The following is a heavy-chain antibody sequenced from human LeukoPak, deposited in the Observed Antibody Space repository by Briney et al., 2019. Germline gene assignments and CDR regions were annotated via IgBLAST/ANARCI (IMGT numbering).Heavy chain of an antibody. V-gene: IGHV3-21*01. Sequence: GGSLRLSCAASGFTFSSYSINWVRQAPGKGLEWVSSISSSSSYIYYAESVKGRFTISRDNAKNSLYLQMNSLRAEDTAVYYCAREACSGGSCPVSFDYWGQGTLVAVSS. CDR2: ISSSSSYI. CDR3: AREACSGGSCPVSFDY. J-gene: IGHJ4*02. D-gene: IGHD2-15*01. CDR1: GFTFSSYS.